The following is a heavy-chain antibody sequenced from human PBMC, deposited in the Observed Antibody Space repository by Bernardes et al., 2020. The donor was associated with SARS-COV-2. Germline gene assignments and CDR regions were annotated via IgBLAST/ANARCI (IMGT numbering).Heavy chain of an antibody. CDR2: INSDGMST. D-gene: IGHD4-17*01. V-gene: IGHV3-74*01. CDR1: GLTFSGSW. CDR3: ARARLRSSIFDAFDV. J-gene: IGHJ3*01. Sequence: GGSLRLSCVGTGLTFSGSWMHWVRQAPGKGPMWVARINSDGMSTSYADSVEGRFTVSRDNAKNALFLQMNSLRADDTAVYYCARARLRSSIFDAFDVWGQGTL.